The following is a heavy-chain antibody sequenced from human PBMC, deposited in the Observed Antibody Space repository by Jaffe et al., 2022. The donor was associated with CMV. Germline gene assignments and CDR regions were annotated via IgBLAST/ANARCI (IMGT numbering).Heavy chain of an antibody. J-gene: IGHJ2*01. CDR2: INSDGSST. CDR3: ARGPENGGPTSAADFDL. CDR1: GFTFSSYW. V-gene: IGHV3-74*01. Sequence: EVQLVESGGGLVQPGGSLRLSCAASGFTFSSYWMHWVRQAPGKGLVWVSRINSDGSSTSYADSVKGRFTISRDNAKNTLYLQMNSLRAEDTAVYYCARGPENGGPTSAADFDLWGRGTLVTVSS. D-gene: IGHD4-17*01.